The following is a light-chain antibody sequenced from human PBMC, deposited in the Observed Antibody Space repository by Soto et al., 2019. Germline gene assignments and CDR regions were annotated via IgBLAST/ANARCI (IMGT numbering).Light chain of an antibody. V-gene: IGKV3-20*01. CDR3: LQYGSSPRYT. J-gene: IGKJ2*01. Sequence: EIVLTQSPGTLSLSPGERATLSCRASQSVSSSYLAWYQQKPGQAPRLLIYGASSRATGIPDRFSGSGSGTDSTLTISRLEPEDFAVYYCLQYGSSPRYTFGQGTKLEIK. CDR2: GAS. CDR1: QSVSSSY.